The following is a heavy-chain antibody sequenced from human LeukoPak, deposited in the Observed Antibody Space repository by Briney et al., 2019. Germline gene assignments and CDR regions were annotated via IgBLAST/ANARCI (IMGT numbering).Heavy chain of an antibody. CDR3: ARHRYFYFDL. D-gene: IGHD1-1*01. J-gene: IGHJ4*02. CDR2: IKEDGTDT. V-gene: IGHV3-7*01. Sequence: GGSLRLSCAGSGFTFSLHYMGWVRQTPGKGLEWVANIKEDGTDTFYMDPVKGRFTISKDNAKNSVYLQMNSLRAEDTAVYYCARHRYFYFDLWGQGTLVTVSS. CDR1: GFTFSLHY.